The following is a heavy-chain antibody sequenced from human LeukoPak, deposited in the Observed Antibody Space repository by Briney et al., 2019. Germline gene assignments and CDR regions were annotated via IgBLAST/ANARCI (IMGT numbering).Heavy chain of an antibody. V-gene: IGHV3-21*04. Sequence: GGSLRLSCAASGFTFSSYSKNWVRQAQGQGLEWVSSISSSSSYIYYADSVKGRFTTSRDNFKNTLYLQMHSLRAEDTGVYYCAKVSIAAAAYFDYWGQGTLVTGSS. CDR1: GFTFSSYS. CDR2: ISSSSSYI. D-gene: IGHD6-13*01. CDR3: AKVSIAAAAYFDY. J-gene: IGHJ4*02.